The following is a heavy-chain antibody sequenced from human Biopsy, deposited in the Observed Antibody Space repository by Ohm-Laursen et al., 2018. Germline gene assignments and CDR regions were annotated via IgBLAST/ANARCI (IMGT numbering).Heavy chain of an antibody. V-gene: IGHV3-21*03. CDR1: GFAFSDYS. CDR2: VTTTSSYT. J-gene: IGHJ4*02. CDR3: ARAYPPPDRRLVGVAGDFDC. Sequence: SLRLSCTASGFAFSDYSMSWVRQAPGKGLEWVSSVTTTSSYTYYADSVKGRFAISRDNAKNSLYLQINSLRAEDTAVYYCARAYPPPDRRLVGVAGDFDCWGQGTRVTVSS. D-gene: IGHD2-15*01.